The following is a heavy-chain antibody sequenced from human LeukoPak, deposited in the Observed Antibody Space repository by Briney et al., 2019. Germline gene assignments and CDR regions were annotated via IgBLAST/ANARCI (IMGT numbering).Heavy chain of an antibody. D-gene: IGHD3-10*01. V-gene: IGHV3-11*01. CDR3: ARVGGSGSYYFDY. CDR1: GFTFSNAW. CDR2: ISSSGSTI. Sequence: GGSLRLSCAASGFTFSNAWMSWVRQAPGKGLEWVSYISSSGSTIYYADSVKGRFTISRDNAKNSLYLQMNSLRAEDTAVYYCARVGGSGSYYFDYWGQGTLVTVSS. J-gene: IGHJ4*02.